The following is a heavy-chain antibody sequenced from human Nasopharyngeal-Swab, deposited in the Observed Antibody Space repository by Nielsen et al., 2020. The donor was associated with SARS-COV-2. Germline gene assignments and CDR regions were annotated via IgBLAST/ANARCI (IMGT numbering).Heavy chain of an antibody. CDR1: GFTFSSYG. J-gene: IGHJ4*02. CDR2: ISYDGSNK. Sequence: GESLKISCAASGFTFSSYGMHWVRQAPGKGLEWVAVISYDGSNKYYADSVKGRFTISRDNSKNTLYLQMNSLRAEDTAVYYCAREDPIAVAGNLDYWGQGTLVTVSS. D-gene: IGHD6-19*01. CDR3: AREDPIAVAGNLDY. V-gene: IGHV3-30*03.